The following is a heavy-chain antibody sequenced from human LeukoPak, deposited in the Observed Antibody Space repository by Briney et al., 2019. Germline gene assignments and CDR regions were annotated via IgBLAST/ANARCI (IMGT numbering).Heavy chain of an antibody. D-gene: IGHD3-22*01. V-gene: IGHV3-21*01. CDR2: IRSSSSYV. CDR1: GFTFSSYS. J-gene: IGHJ3*02. CDR3: AREHYYDSSGYYYDAFDI. Sequence: GGSLRLSCAASGFTFSSYSMNWVRQAPGKGLEWVSSIRSSSSYVYYADSVKGRFTISRDNAKNSLDLQMNSLRAEDTAVYYCAREHYYDSSGYYYDAFDIWGQGTMVTVSS.